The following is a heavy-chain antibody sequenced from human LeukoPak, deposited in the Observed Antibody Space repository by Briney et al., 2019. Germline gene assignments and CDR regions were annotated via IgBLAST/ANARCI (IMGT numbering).Heavy chain of an antibody. D-gene: IGHD4-17*01. CDR1: GFTFSSYG. CDR3: AKDGTDYGDYGFDS. Sequence: SGGSLRLSCAASGFTFSSYGMHWVRQAPGKGLEWVSAINGGGGRTYYADSVKGRFTISRDNSKNTVYLQMNSLRAEDTAIYYCAKDGTDYGDYGFDSWGQGTLVTVSS. J-gene: IGHJ4*02. V-gene: IGHV3-23*01. CDR2: INGGGGRT.